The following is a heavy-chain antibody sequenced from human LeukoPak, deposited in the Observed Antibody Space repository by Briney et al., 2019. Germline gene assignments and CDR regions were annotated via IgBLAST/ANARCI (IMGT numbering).Heavy chain of an antibody. D-gene: IGHD2-8*01. CDR3: AQNGQSGFSFDP. CDR2: GSDVGGT. V-gene: IGHV4-34*01. CDR1: GGSISSYY. J-gene: IGHJ5*02. Sequence: SETLSLTCTVSGGSISSYYWSWIRQPPGKGLEWIGEGSDVGGTKYNPSLKSRVTISADTSKNQFSLKLSSVTAADTAVYYCAQNGQSGFSFDPWGQGTLVTVSS.